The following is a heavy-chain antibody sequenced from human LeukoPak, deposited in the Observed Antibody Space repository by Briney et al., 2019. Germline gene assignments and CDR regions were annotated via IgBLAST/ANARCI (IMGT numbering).Heavy chain of an antibody. Sequence: ASVKVSCKASGGTFSSYAISWVRQAPGQGLEWMGRIIPILGIANYAQKFQGRVTITADKSTSTAYMELSSLRSEDTAVYYCARGEVDTASYGMDVWGQGTTVTVSS. V-gene: IGHV1-69*04. CDR3: ARGEVDTASYGMDV. CDR1: GGTFSSYA. J-gene: IGHJ6*02. CDR2: IIPILGIA. D-gene: IGHD5-18*01.